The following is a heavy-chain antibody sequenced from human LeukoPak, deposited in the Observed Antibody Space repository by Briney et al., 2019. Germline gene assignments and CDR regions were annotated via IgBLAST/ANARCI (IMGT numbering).Heavy chain of an antibody. CDR2: INSDGSNT. CDR3: VRWGLGKGEAFDI. Sequence: GGSLRLSCAASGFSFSSYWMHWVRQVPGKGLVWVSRINSDGSNTNYADSVKGLFTISRDNAKNTLYLQMNSLRAEDTAVYYCVRWGLGKGEAFDIWGQGTMVTVSS. D-gene: IGHD3-10*01. CDR1: GFSFSSYW. V-gene: IGHV3-74*01. J-gene: IGHJ3*02.